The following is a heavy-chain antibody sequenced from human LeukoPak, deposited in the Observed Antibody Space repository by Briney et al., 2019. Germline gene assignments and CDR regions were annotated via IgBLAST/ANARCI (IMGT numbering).Heavy chain of an antibody. CDR2: IYYTGGT. CDR1: GGSMSSYY. V-gene: IGHV4-59*01. CDR3: ARGATPYYYFDY. Sequence: SETLSLTCTVSGGSMSSYYWIWIRQPPGKGLEWIGYIYYTGGTNYIPSLKSRVTISLDTSKSQFSLKLNSVTAADTAVYYCARGATPYYYFDYWGQGTLVTVSS. J-gene: IGHJ4*02. D-gene: IGHD1-26*01.